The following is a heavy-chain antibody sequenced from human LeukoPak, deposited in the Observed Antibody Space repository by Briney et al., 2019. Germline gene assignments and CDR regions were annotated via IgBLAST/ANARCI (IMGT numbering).Heavy chain of an antibody. D-gene: IGHD4-17*01. CDR1: GGTFSSYA. J-gene: IGHJ3*02. V-gene: IGHV1-69*05. Sequence: GASVKVSCKASGGTFSSYAISWVRQAPGQGLEWMGGIIPIFGTANYAQKFQGRVTITTDESTSAAYMELSSLRSEDTAVYYCARGVFAVTTAPSTAFDIWGQGTMVTVSS. CDR2: IIPIFGTA. CDR3: ARGVFAVTTAPSTAFDI.